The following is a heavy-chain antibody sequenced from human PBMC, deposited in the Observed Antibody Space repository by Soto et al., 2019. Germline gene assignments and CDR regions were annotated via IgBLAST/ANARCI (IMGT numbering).Heavy chain of an antibody. J-gene: IGHJ4*02. D-gene: IGHD1-26*01. CDR1: GGSISSYY. CDR2: IYTSGST. Sequence: PSETLSLTCTVSGGSISSYYWSWIRQPAGKGLEWIGRIYTSGSTNYNPSLKSRVTMSVDTSKNQFSLKLSSVTAADTAVYYCARDAFVRSRWELLGAYYFDYWGQGTLVTVSS. CDR3: ARDAFVRSRWELLGAYYFDY. V-gene: IGHV4-4*07.